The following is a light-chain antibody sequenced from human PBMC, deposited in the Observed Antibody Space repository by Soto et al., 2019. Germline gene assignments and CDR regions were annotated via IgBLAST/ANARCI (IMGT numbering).Light chain of an antibody. CDR3: QQRSNWPVT. J-gene: IGKJ5*01. CDR2: DAF. V-gene: IGKV3-11*01. Sequence: EVVLTQSPATLSLSPGERATLSCRASQSVSSYLAWYQQKPGQAPRLLIYDAFNRATGIPARFSGSGSETDFTLTISSLEPEDFAVYYFQQRSNWPVTFGQGTRLEIK. CDR1: QSVSSY.